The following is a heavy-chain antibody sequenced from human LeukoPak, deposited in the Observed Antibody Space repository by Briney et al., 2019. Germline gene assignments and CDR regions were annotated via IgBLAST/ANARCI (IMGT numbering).Heavy chain of an antibody. V-gene: IGHV1-18*01. CDR1: GYTFTSYG. Sequence: ASVKVSCKASGYTFTSYGISWVRQAPGQGLEWMGWISAYNGNTNYAQKLQGRVTMTTDTSTSTAYMGLRSLRSDDTAVYYCARDLIPIYDILTGYPGGGGVYPDYWGQGTLVTVSS. CDR2: ISAYNGNT. CDR3: ARDLIPIYDILTGYPGGGGVYPDY. J-gene: IGHJ4*02. D-gene: IGHD3-9*01.